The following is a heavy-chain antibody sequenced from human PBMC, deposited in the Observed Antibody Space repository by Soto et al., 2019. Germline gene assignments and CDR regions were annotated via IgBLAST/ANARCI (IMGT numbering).Heavy chain of an antibody. D-gene: IGHD2-15*01. J-gene: IGHJ4*02. CDR3: ARDTRSVVTTNYFDY. CDR2: INAGDDNT. CDR1: GYTFTNYV. Sequence: ASVKVSCKASGYTFTNYVMHWVRQAPGQRLEWMGSINAGDDNTNYAQKFQGRVTITADKSTSTAYMELSSLRSEDTAVYYCARDTRSVVTTNYFDYWGQGTLVTVSS. V-gene: IGHV1-3*01.